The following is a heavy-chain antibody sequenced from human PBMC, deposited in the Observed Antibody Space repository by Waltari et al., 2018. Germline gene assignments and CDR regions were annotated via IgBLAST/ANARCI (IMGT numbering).Heavy chain of an antibody. D-gene: IGHD6-13*01. V-gene: IGHV4-34*01. J-gene: IGHJ4*02. Sequence: QVQLQQWGAGLLKPSETLSLTCAVYGGSFSGYYWSWIRQPPGKGLEWIGEINHSGSTNYNPSLNSRVTISVDTSKNQFSLKLSAVTAADTAVYYCASEAAGYFDYWGQGTLVTVSS. CDR3: ASEAAGYFDY. CDR1: GGSFSGYY. CDR2: INHSGST.